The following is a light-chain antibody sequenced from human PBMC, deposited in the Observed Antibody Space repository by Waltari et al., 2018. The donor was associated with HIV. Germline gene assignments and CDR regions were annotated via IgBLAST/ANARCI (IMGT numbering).Light chain of an antibody. CDR1: SGSVSTSYY. J-gene: IGLJ3*02. V-gene: IGLV8-61*01. CDR2: STN. Sequence: QTVVTQEPSFSVSPGGPVTLTCGLNSGSVSTSYYPSWYQQTPGQTPRTLIYSTNTRSSGVPDRFSGSILGNKAALTITGAQADDESDYYCVLYMGGGIWVFGGGTKVTVL. CDR3: VLYMGGGIWV.